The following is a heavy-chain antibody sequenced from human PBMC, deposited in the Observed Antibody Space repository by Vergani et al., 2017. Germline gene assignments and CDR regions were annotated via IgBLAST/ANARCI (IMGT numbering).Heavy chain of an antibody. CDR2: ISGSGGST. J-gene: IGHJ5*02. V-gene: IGHV3-23*01. Sequence: EVQLLESGGGLVQPGGSLRLSCAASGFTFSSYAMSWVRQAPGKGLEWVSAISGSGGSTYYADSVKGRFTISRDNSKNTLYLQMNSLRAEDTAVYYCAKHRPGTTVTVPWFDPWDEGTLVTVSS. D-gene: IGHD1-1*01. CDR3: AKHRPGTTVTVPWFDP. CDR1: GFTFSSYA.